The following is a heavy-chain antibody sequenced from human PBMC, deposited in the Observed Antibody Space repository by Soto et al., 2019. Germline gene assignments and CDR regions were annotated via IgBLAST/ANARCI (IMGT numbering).Heavy chain of an antibody. V-gene: IGHV1-18*01. Sequence: QVQLVQSGAEVKKPGASVKVSCKASGYTFTSYGISWVRQAPGQGLEWMGWISAYNGNTNYAQKLQGRVTMTTDTSTSTASMELRSLRSDDTAVYYCARNPLRIAVARTGDYWGQGTLVTVSS. CDR2: ISAYNGNT. CDR1: GYTFTSYG. D-gene: IGHD6-19*01. CDR3: ARNPLRIAVARTGDY. J-gene: IGHJ4*02.